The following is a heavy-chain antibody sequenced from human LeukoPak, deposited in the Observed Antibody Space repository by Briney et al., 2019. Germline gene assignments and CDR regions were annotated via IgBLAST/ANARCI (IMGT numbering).Heavy chain of an antibody. D-gene: IGHD3-3*01. Sequence: SETLSLTCTVSGGSISSYYWSWIRQPPGKGLEWIGEINHSGSTNYNPSLKSRVTISVDTSKNQFSLKLSSVTAADTAVYYCARVPRFLEWQNDYWGQGTLVTVSS. CDR2: INHSGST. CDR3: ARVPRFLEWQNDY. V-gene: IGHV4-34*01. J-gene: IGHJ4*02. CDR1: GGSISSYY.